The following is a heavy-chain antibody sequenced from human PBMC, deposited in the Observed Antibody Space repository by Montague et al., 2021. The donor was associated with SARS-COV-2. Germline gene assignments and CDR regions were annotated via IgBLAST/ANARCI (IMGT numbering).Heavy chain of an antibody. V-gene: IGHV4-4*02. CDR3: ASRGAGWFGSNPERFDY. CDR2: IYHSGST. J-gene: IGHJ4*02. D-gene: IGHD3-10*01. CDR1: GGSISSSNW. Sequence: SDTLSLTCAVSGGSISSSNWWSWVRQLPGKGLEWIGEIYHSGSTNYNPSLKSRVTISVDKSKNQFSLKLSSVTAADTAVYYCASRGAGWFGSNPERFDYWGQGTLATVSS.